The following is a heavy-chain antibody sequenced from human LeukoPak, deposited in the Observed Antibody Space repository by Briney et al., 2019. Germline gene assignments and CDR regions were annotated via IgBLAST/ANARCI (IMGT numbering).Heavy chain of an antibody. CDR2: INPNSGGT. V-gene: IGHV1-2*02. Sequence: ASVKVSCKASGYTFTGYYMHWVRQAPGQGLELMGWINPNSGGTNYAQKFPGRVTMTRDTSISTAYMELSRLRSDDTAVYYCARGDVLRFLELDYWGQGTLVTVSS. D-gene: IGHD3-3*01. J-gene: IGHJ4*02. CDR3: ARGDVLRFLELDY. CDR1: GYTFTGYY.